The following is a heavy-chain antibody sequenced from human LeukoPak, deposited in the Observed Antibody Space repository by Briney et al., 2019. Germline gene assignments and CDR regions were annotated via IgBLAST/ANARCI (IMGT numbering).Heavy chain of an antibody. V-gene: IGHV7-4-1*02. Sequence: ASVKVSCKASGYTFTSYAMNWVRQAPGQGLEWMGWINTNTGNPTYAQGFTGQFVFSLDTSVSTAYLQISSLKAEDTAVYYCARDRGHDMYYYDSSGYYGPDAFDIWGQGTMVTVSS. CDR3: ARDRGHDMYYYDSSGYYGPDAFDI. CDR1: GYTFTSYA. J-gene: IGHJ3*02. D-gene: IGHD3-22*01. CDR2: INTNTGNP.